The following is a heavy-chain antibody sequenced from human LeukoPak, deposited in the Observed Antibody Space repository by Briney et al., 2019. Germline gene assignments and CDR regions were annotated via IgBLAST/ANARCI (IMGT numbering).Heavy chain of an antibody. CDR1: GGSFSGYY. D-gene: IGHD2-2*01. CDR3: ALGDVVVPAAN. J-gene: IGHJ4*02. CDR2: INHSGST. V-gene: IGHV4-34*01. Sequence: SEPLSLTCAVYGGSFSGYYWSWIRQPPGKGLEWIGEINHSGSTNYNPSLKSRVTISVDTSKNQFSLKLSSVTAADTAVYYCALGDVVVPAANWGQGTLVTVSS.